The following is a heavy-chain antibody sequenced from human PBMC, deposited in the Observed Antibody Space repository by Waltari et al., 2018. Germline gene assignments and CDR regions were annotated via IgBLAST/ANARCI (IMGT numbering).Heavy chain of an antibody. Sequence: QIQMVQSGDEVKNPGASMRVSCKASGYIFTRYGFSWVRQAPGQGLEWMAWIASYKYKTNYAEKSQDRVTVTIDLSTSTGYLELKSLTSDDTAVYYCARGSDPRFAAFDFWGQGTIITVSS. J-gene: IGHJ3*01. CDR3: ARGSDPRFAAFDF. V-gene: IGHV1-18*04. D-gene: IGHD3-16*01. CDR1: GYIFTRYG. CDR2: IASYKYKT.